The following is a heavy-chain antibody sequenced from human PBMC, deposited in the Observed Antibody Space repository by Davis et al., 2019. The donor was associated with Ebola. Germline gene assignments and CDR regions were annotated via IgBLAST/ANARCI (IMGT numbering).Heavy chain of an antibody. Sequence: GESLKISCAASGFTFTSYAMTWVRQAPGKGLEWVSVISSSAGSTFYADSVKGRFTTSRDNSKSTLYLEVNSLRADDTAVYYCARSYGIHYFDYWGQGTLVTVSS. CDR1: GFTFTSYA. CDR2: ISSSAGST. V-gene: IGHV3-23*01. D-gene: IGHD3-16*01. CDR3: ARSYGIHYFDY. J-gene: IGHJ4*02.